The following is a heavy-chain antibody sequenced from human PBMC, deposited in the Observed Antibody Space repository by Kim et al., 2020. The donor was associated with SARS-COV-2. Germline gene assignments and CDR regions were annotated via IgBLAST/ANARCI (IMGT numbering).Heavy chain of an antibody. CDR3: ARVTTGLWFENWFDP. V-gene: IGHV6-1*01. Sequence: VAVKSRITINPDTSKNQFSLQLNSVTPEDTAVYYCARVTTGLWFENWFDPWGQGTLVTVSS. J-gene: IGHJ5*02. D-gene: IGHD3-10*01.